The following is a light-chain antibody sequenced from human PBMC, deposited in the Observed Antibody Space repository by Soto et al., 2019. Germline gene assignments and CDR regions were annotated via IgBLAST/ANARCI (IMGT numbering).Light chain of an antibody. CDR3: SSYTRSSPLV. CDR1: SSDVCAYNF. V-gene: IGLV2-14*01. CDR2: EVS. Sequence: QSALTQPASVSGSPGQSISISCTGTSSDVCAYNFVSWYQQHPGKAPKLMIYEVSNRPSGVSNRFSGSKSGNTASLTISGLQAEYEADYYCSSYTRSSPLVFGSGTKLTVL. J-gene: IGLJ1*01.